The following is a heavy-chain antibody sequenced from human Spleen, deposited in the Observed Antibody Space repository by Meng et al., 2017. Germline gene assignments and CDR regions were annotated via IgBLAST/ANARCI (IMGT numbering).Heavy chain of an antibody. CDR3: ARDIVTGSSWYNWFDP. D-gene: IGHD6-13*01. CDR2: INPNSGGT. J-gene: IGHJ5*02. V-gene: IGHV1-2*06. Sequence: TCGVSGYSISSGYYWGWIRQPPGKGLEWMGRINPNSGGTNYAQKFQGRVTMTRDTSISTVYMELSRLRSDDTAVYYCARDIVTGSSWYNWFDPWGQGTLVTVSS. CDR1: GYSISSGYY.